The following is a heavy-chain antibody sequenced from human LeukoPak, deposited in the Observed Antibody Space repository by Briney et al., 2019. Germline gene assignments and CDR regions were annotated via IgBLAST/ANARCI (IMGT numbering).Heavy chain of an antibody. J-gene: IGHJ6*03. V-gene: IGHV1-8*01. CDR3: ARGRTTMVRGIIRYYYYYMDV. CDR1: GYTFTSYD. D-gene: IGHD3-10*01. CDR2: MNPNSGNT. Sequence: GASVKVSCKASGYTFTSYDINWVRQATGQGLEWMGWMNPNSGNTGYAQKFQGRVTMTRNTSISTAYMELSSLRSEDTAVYYCARGRTTMVRGIIRYYYYYMDVWGKGTTVTVSS.